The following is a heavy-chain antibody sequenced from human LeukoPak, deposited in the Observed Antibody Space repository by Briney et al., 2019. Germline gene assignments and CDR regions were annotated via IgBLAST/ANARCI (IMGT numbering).Heavy chain of an antibody. CDR3: ARAASVYFWSGYYPYGMDV. CDR2: IGTAGDT. D-gene: IGHD3-3*01. CDR1: GFAFSSYD. J-gene: IGHJ6*02. Sequence: GGSLRLSCAASGFAFSSYDMHWVRQATGKGLEWVSAIGTAGDTYYPGSVKGRFTISRENAKTSLYLQMNSLRAGNTAVYYCARAASVYFWSGYYPYGMDVWGQGTTVTVSS. V-gene: IGHV3-13*01.